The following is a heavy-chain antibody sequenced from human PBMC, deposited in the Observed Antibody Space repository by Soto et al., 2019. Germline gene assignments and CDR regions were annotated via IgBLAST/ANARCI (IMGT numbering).Heavy chain of an antibody. CDR2: INPSGGST. V-gene: IGHV1-46*01. J-gene: IGHJ4*02. CDR3: ARYDYNGYYFDD. D-gene: IGHD4-4*01. Sequence: ASVKVSCKASGYTFSTYYMHWVRQAPGQGYEWMGIINPSGGSTTYAQKFQGRVTMTRDTSTTTVYMELSSLRSEDTAVYYCARYDYNGYYFDDWGQGTRVTVSS. CDR1: GYTFSTYY.